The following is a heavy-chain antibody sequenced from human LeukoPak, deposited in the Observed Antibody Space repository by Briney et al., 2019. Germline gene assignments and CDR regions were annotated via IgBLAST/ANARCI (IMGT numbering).Heavy chain of an antibody. CDR1: GYTFTSYG. V-gene: IGHV1-18*01. CDR3: ARGGTFYDYVWGSYPRPFDY. Sequence: GASVKVSCKASGYTFTSYGISWVRQAPGQGLEWMGWISAYNGNTNYAQKLQGRVTMTTDTSTSTAYMELRSLRSDDTAVYYCARGGTFYDYVWGSYPRPFDYWGQGTLVTVFS. CDR2: ISAYNGNT. J-gene: IGHJ4*02. D-gene: IGHD3-16*02.